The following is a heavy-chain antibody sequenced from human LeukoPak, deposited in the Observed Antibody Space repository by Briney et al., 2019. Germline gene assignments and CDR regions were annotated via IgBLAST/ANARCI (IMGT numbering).Heavy chain of an antibody. V-gene: IGHV6-1*01. J-gene: IGHJ4*02. CDR2: TYYRSKWYN. D-gene: IGHD3-10*01. CDR3: TREASGLPGNFGY. Sequence: SQTLSLTCAISGDSVSSNSVAWNWIRQSPSRGLEWLGRTYYRSKWYNQYAPSMKGRVTVNPDTSKNQFSLQVKSVTPDDTAVYYCTREASGLPGNFGYWGQGTLVIVSS. CDR1: GDSVSSNSVA.